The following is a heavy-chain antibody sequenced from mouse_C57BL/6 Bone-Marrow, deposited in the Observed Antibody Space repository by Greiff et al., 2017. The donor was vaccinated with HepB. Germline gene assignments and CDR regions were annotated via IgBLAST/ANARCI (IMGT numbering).Heavy chain of an antibody. CDR2: IDPSDSYT. V-gene: IGHV1-50*01. J-gene: IGHJ4*01. CDR3: ARWAGLAMDY. Sequence: QVHVKQPGAELVKPGASVKLSCKASGYTFTSYWMQWVKQRPGQGLEWIGEIDPSDSYTNYNQKFKGKATLTVDTSSSTAYMQLSSLTSEDSAVYYCARWAGLAMDYWGQGTSVTVSS. CDR1: GYTFTSYW.